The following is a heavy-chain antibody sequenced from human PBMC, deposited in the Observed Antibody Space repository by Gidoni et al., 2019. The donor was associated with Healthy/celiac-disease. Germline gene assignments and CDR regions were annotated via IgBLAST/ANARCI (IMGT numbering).Heavy chain of an antibody. J-gene: IGHJ4*02. CDR1: GYSFTSYW. D-gene: IGHD3-22*01. CDR2: IDPSDSYT. V-gene: IGHV5-10-1*03. CDR3: ARRGGDYYDSSGYDY. Sequence: EVQLVQSGAEVKKPGESLRISCKGSGYSFTSYWISWVRQMPGKGLEWMGRIDPSDSYTNYSPSFQGHVTISADKSISTAYLQWSSLKASDTAMYYCARRGGDYYDSSGYDYWGQGTLVTVSS.